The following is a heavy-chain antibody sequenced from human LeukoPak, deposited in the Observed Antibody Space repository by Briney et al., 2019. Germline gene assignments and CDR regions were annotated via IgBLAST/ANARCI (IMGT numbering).Heavy chain of an antibody. V-gene: IGHV3-21*01. Sequence: GGSLRLSCATSGFTFSSYTMKWVRQAPGKGLEWVSSITSNSGYIYYADSVRGRFTISRDNARNSLYLQMNSLRAEDTAVYYCARDSGLLTSNSGRWGQGTLVTVSS. CDR2: ITSNSGYI. J-gene: IGHJ4*02. CDR3: ARDSGLLTSNSGR. CDR1: GFTFSSYT. D-gene: IGHD6-13*01.